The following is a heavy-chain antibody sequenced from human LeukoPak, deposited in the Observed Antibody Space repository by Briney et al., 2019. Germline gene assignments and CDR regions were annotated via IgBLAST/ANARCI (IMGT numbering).Heavy chain of an antibody. D-gene: IGHD6-13*01. Sequence: GSLRLSCAASGFTFTNYWMTWVRQAPGKGLEWVANIKQDGSETYYVDFVKGRFTLSRDNAKNSLFLQMNSLRAEDTAVYYCVRGGSWYAAFDFWGQGTVVPVSS. CDR3: VRGGSWYAAFDF. CDR1: GFTFTNYW. J-gene: IGHJ3*01. CDR2: IKQDGSET. V-gene: IGHV3-7*04.